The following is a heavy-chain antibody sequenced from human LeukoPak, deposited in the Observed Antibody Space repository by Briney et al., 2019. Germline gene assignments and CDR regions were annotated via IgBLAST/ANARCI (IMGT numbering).Heavy chain of an antibody. CDR2: IYSGGST. J-gene: IGHJ6*02. CDR1: GFTVSSNY. V-gene: IGHV3-53*01. D-gene: IGHD3-10*01. CDR3: AKTPPPGFGEDRLSYYYYGMDV. Sequence: GGSLRLSCAASGFTVSSNYMSWVRQAPGKGLEWVSVIYSGGSTYYADSVKGRFTISRDNSKNTLYLQMNSLRAEDTAVYYCAKTPPPGFGEDRLSYYYYGMDVWGQGTTVTVSS.